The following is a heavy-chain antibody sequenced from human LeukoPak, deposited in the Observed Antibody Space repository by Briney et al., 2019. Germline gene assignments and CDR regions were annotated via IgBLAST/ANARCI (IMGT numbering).Heavy chain of an antibody. CDR3: ARWAYYGSGSYYNPSDY. V-gene: IGHV4-30-4*08. CDR2: IYYSGST. Sequence: TSQTLSLTCTVSGGSISSGDYYWSWIRQPPGKGLEWIGYIYYSGSTYYNPSLKSRVTISVDTSKNQFSLKLSSVTAADTAVYYCARWAYYGSGSYYNPSDYWGQGTLVTVSS. CDR1: GGSISSGDYY. J-gene: IGHJ4*02. D-gene: IGHD3-10*01.